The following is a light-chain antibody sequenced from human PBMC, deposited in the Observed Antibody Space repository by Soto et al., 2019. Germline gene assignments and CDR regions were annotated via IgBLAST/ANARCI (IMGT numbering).Light chain of an antibody. J-gene: IGKJ1*01. CDR1: QSISSW. CDR3: QQYNSFPT. Sequence: DIPMTQSPSTLSASVGDRVTITCRASQSISSWLAWYQQKPGKAPKLLIYKASSLESGVPSRFSGSGSGTEFTLTISSLQPDDVETYYCQQYNSFPTFGQGTKVEIK. CDR2: KAS. V-gene: IGKV1-5*03.